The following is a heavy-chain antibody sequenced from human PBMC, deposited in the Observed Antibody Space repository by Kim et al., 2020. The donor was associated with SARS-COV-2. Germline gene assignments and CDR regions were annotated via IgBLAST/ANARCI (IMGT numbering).Heavy chain of an antibody. CDR1: GFTFSSYG. V-gene: IGHV3-33*01. D-gene: IGHD3-10*01. CDR2: IWYDGSNK. CDR3: ARDMGVLLWFGELFPTIDY. Sequence: GGSLRLSCAASGFTFSSYGMHWVRQAPGKGLEWVAVIWYDGSNKYYADSVKGRFTISRDNSKNTLYLQMNSLRAEDTAVYYCARDMGVLLWFGELFPTIDYWGQGTLVTVSS. J-gene: IGHJ4*02.